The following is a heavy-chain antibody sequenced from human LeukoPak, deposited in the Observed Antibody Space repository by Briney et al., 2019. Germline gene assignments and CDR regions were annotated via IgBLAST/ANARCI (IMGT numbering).Heavy chain of an antibody. V-gene: IGHV1-2*02. CDR2: INPNSGGT. Sequence: ASVKVSCKASGYTFTGYYMHWVRQAPGQGLEWMGWINPNSGGTNYAQKFQGRVTMTRDTSISTAYMELSRLRSDDTAVYYCAREDIQSYGGNFGPGDYWGQGTLVTVSS. D-gene: IGHD4-23*01. CDR1: GYTFTGYY. CDR3: AREDIQSYGGNFGPGDY. J-gene: IGHJ4*02.